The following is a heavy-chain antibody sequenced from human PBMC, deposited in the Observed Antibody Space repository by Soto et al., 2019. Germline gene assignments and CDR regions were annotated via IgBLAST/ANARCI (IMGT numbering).Heavy chain of an antibody. CDR2: INPSGGST. CDR3: ASLGYCSSTSCYADY. J-gene: IGHJ4*02. V-gene: IGHV1-46*03. Sequence: QVQLVQSGAEVKKPGASVKVSCKASGYTFTSYYMHWVRQAPGQGLEWMGIINPSGGSTSYAQKSQGRVTMTRNTSTSTVYMELSSLRSEDTAVYYCASLGYCSSTSCYADYWGQGTLVTVSS. CDR1: GYTFTSYY. D-gene: IGHD2-2*01.